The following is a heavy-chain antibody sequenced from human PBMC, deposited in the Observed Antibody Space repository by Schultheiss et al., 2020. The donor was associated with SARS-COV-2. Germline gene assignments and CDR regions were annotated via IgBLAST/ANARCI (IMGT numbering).Heavy chain of an antibody. CDR2: ISYDGSNK. V-gene: IGHV3-30*01. CDR1: GFTFSSYA. Sequence: GGSLRLSCAASGFTFSSYAMHWVRQAPGKGLEWVAVISYDGSNKYYADSVKGRFTISRDNSKNTLYLQMNSLRAEDTAVYYCARGGDYYYYYMDVWGKGTTVTVSS. J-gene: IGHJ6*03. CDR3: ARGGDYYYYYMDV.